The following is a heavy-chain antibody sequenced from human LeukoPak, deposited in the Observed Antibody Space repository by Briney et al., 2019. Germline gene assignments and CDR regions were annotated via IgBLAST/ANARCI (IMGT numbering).Heavy chain of an antibody. J-gene: IGHJ4*02. D-gene: IGHD3-22*01. CDR2: ISAYNGNK. CDR3: ASVPFYDSSGYNY. V-gene: IGHV1-18*01. CDR1: GYTFTTYG. Sequence: GASVKVSCTSSGYTFTTYGISWVRQAPGQGLEWMGWISAYNGNKNYAQKLQGRVTMTTDTSTNTANIELSSLRNGDTAVYSCASVPFYDSSGYNYWGEGNLGTVSP.